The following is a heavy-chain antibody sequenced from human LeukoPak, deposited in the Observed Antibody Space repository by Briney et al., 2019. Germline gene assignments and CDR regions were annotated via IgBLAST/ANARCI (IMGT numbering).Heavy chain of an antibody. CDR2: INHSGST. CDR1: GGSFSGYY. V-gene: IGHV4-34*01. Sequence: PSETLSLTCAVYGGSFSGYYWSWIRQPPGKGLEWIGEINHSGSTNYNPSLKSRVTISVDTSKNQFSLKLSSVTAADTAVYYCARSVRSNYYSYYMDVWGKGTTVTVSS. D-gene: IGHD4-17*01. CDR3: ARSVRSNYYSYYMDV. J-gene: IGHJ6*03.